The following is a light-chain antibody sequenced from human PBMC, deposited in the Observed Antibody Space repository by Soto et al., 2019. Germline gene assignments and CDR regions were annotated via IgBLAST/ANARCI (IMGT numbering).Light chain of an antibody. V-gene: IGLV2-8*01. CDR3: SSYAGSKGV. CDR2: EVS. J-gene: IGLJ1*01. Sequence: QSLLTQPPSASGSPGQSVTISCTGTSSDVGGYNYVSWYQQHPGKAPKLMIYEVSKRPSGVPDRFSGSKSGNTASLTVSGLQAEDGADYYCSSYAGSKGVFGTGTKFPVL. CDR1: SSDVGGYNY.